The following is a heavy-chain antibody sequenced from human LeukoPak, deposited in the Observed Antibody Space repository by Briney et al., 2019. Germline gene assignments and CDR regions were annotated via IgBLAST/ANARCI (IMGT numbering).Heavy chain of an antibody. V-gene: IGHV4-59*08. CDR3: ARRWLQSDAFDI. CDR1: GGSISSYY. J-gene: IGHJ3*02. Sequence: PSETLSLTCTVSGGSISSYYWSWIRQPPGKGLEWIGYIYYSGSTNYNPSLKSRVTISVDTSKNQFSLKLSSVTAADTAVYYCARRWLQSDAFDIWGQGTMVTVSS. D-gene: IGHD5-24*01. CDR2: IYYSGST.